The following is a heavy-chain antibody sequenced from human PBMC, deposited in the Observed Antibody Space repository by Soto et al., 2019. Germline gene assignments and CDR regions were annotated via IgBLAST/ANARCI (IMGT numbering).Heavy chain of an antibody. CDR3: ARQRPTDGRWEFANYYGMDV. CDR2: IFPNGNT. Sequence: SETLSLTCTVSRGYVNTFHWSWVRQPAGKGLEWIGRIFPNGNTDYSPSLKSRVPLSVDTSKNQISLSLTSVTAADMAVYYCARQRPTDGRWEFANYYGMDVWGQGTPGTVSS. D-gene: IGHD1-26*01. CDR1: RGYVNTFH. V-gene: IGHV4-4*07. J-gene: IGHJ6*02.